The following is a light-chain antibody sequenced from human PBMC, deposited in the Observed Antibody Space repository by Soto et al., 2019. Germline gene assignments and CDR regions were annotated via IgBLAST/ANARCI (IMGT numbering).Light chain of an antibody. V-gene: IGKV3-20*01. CDR3: QQYDSSPRT. CDR2: RTS. CDR1: QSVSSSY. J-gene: IGKJ1*01. Sequence: EVVLTQSPGTLSLSAGERATLSCRASQSVSSSYLAWYQQKPGQAPRLLIYRTSNRATGIPDRFSGSGSGTDFTLTISRLEPEDFAVYWCQQYDSSPRTFGQGTKVDI.